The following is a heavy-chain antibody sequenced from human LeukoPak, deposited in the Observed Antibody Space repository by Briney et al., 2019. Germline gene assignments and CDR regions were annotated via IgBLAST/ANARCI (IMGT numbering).Heavy chain of an antibody. D-gene: IGHD3-9*01. J-gene: IGHJ3*02. CDR1: GGTFSSYA. V-gene: IGHV1-69*05. CDR3: ASSYGPDWLGAFDI. Sequence: GASVKVSCKASGGTFSSYAISWVRQAPGQGLEWMGGIIPIFGTANYAQKFQGRVTITTDESMSTAYMELSSLRSEDTAVYYCASSYGPDWLGAFDIWGQGTMVTVSS. CDR2: IIPIFGTA.